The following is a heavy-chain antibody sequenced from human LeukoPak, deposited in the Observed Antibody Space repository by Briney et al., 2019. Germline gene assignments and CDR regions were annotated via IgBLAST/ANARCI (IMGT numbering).Heavy chain of an antibody. CDR2: ISSCGHYM. Sequence: GGSLRLSCAASGFTFSSHAMNWVRQAPGKGLEWVSSISSCGHYMYYTDSVKGRFTISRDNAKTSLYLQMDSLRVEDTAVYYCARDGFSGYNNLGFDYWDQGTLVTVSS. CDR3: ARDGFSGYNNLGFDY. V-gene: IGHV3-21*01. J-gene: IGHJ4*02. CDR1: GFTFSSHA. D-gene: IGHD5-12*01.